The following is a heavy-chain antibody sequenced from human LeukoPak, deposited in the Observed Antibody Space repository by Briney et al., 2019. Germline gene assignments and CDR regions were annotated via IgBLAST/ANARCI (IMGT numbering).Heavy chain of an antibody. CDR2: IYSSGFT. D-gene: IGHD3-16*02. CDR1: GASISSGIYC. V-gene: IGHV4-31*03. J-gene: IGHJ3*02. Sequence: SQTLSLTCTVSGASISSGIYCWTWIRHHPGQGLEWIGYIYSSGFTHYNPSLRSRVTMSIDTTNNQFSLRLNPVTVADTATYYCARSRGTIYRADEYDIWGQGTMVTVSS. CDR3: ARSRGTIYRADEYDI.